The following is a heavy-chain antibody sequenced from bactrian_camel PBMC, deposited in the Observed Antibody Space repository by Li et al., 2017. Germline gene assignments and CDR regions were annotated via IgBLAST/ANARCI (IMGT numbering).Heavy chain of an antibody. J-gene: IGHJ4*01. V-gene: IGHV3S53*01. CDR1: GAVRC. D-gene: IGHD6*01. Sequence: HVQLVESGGGSVQPLGSLRLSCAASGAVRCMGWFRQAPGKEREGVASISDDRVVSYEDSVKGRFTISKDSAKNTLYLHLNSLKTEDTAMYYCAKVVTGSLPDYWGQGTQVTVS. CDR3: AKVVTGSLPDY. CDR2: ISDDRVV.